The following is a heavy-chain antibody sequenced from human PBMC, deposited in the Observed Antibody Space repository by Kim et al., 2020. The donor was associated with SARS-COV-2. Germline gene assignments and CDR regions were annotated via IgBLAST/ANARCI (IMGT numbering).Heavy chain of an antibody. J-gene: IGHJ4*02. CDR3: ARGRDGYNTYYFDY. D-gene: IGHD5-12*01. Sequence: AKNFHGRVTMTADKSTSTAYMELSSLRSEDTAVYYCARGRDGYNTYYFDYWGQGTLVTVSS. V-gene: IGHV1-69*04.